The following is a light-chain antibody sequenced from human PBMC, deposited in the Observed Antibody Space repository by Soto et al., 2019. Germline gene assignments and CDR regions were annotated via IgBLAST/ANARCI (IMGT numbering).Light chain of an antibody. V-gene: IGKV4-1*01. CDR1: QSVLYSSNNENY. J-gene: IGKJ1*01. CDR3: QQYYSTPPT. CDR2: WAS. Sequence: DIVMTQSPDSLAVSLGERATINCKSSQSVLYSSNNENYLAWYQQKPGQPPNLIIYWASTRESGVPDRFSGSGSGKDFTLTISSMQAEDVAVYYCQQYYSTPPTFGQGTKVELK.